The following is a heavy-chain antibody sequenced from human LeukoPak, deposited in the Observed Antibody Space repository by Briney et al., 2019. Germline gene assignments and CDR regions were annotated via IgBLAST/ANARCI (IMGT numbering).Heavy chain of an antibody. CDR1: GFTFSSYW. V-gene: IGHV3-7*01. Sequence: GGSLRLSCAASGFTFSSYWMTWIREAPGKGLEWVANTKQDGSEKYYVDSVKGRFTISRDNAKNSLYLQMNSLRAEDTAVYYCARDTGGGYSCYDCWGQGTLVTVSS. CDR2: TKQDGSEK. J-gene: IGHJ4*02. CDR3: ARDTGGGYSCYDC. D-gene: IGHD5-18*01.